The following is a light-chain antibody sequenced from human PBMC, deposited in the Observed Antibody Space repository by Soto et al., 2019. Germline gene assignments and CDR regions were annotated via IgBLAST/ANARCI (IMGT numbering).Light chain of an antibody. Sequence: IVMTQSPATLSVSPGERATLFCRASQSVSSNLAWYRQRPGQAPRLLIFGAYTRATGIPARFSGSGSGTEFTLTISSLQSEDSAVYFCQQYNNWPPLTFGGGTKVEIK. CDR2: GAY. J-gene: IGKJ4*01. CDR3: QQYNNWPPLT. CDR1: QSVSSN. V-gene: IGKV3D-15*01.